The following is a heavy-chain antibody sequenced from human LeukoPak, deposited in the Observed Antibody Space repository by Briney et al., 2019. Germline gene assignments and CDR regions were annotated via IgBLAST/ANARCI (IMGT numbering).Heavy chain of an antibody. CDR2: FYDTVST. CDR1: GVSISSSY. Sequence: PSETLSLTCTVSGVSISSSYWSWIRQSPGKGLEWIGYFYDTVSTKYNPSLKRRVSISTDTSKNQLSLKLNSVTAADTAVYYCARHGAFITMGVCSSSNWYVGGLQTWGQGIMVSVSS. V-gene: IGHV4-59*08. D-gene: IGHD2-2*01. J-gene: IGHJ3*01. CDR3: ARHGAFITMGVCSSSNWYVGGLQT.